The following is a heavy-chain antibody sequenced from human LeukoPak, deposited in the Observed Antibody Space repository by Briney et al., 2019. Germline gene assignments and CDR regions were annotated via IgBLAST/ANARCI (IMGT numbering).Heavy chain of an antibody. Sequence: SETLSLTCAVSGGSSSGYYWSWIRQPPGKGLEWIGEINRSGSTNYNPSLKSRVTISVDTSKNQFSLKLRSVIAADTAAYYCVVLFRRGSGSYCIDYRGPGTLVTVSS. D-gene: IGHD3-10*01. CDR1: GGSSSGYY. CDR3: VVLFRRGSGSYCIDY. V-gene: IGHV4-34*01. CDR2: INRSGST. J-gene: IGHJ4*02.